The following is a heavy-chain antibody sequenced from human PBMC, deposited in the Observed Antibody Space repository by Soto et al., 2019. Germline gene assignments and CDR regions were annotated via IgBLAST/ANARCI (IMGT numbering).Heavy chain of an antibody. Sequence: QVQLVQSGAEVKKPGASVKVACKTSGFTFTKYYMHWVRQAPGQGLDWVGVINPSSRTTSYAQKFLGRVTTNRDASTVTVYMELNSLRSEDTAVYYCARDLDVTTVTTSFDSWCQGTLVTVSS. CDR1: GFTFTKYY. V-gene: IGHV1-46*01. D-gene: IGHD4-17*01. J-gene: IGHJ5*01. CDR3: ARDLDVTTVTTSFDS. CDR2: INPSSRTT.